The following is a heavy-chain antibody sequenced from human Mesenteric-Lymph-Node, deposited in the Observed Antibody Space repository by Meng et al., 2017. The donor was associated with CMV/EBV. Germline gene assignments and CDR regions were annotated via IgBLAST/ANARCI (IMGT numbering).Heavy chain of an antibody. CDR3: ARVYTGYCDRTSCYPYYFDY. CDR2: ISAHNGNT. CDR1: GYSFVKYG. D-gene: IGHD2-2*01. Sequence: VKVSCKASGYSFVKYGFSWVRQAPGQGLEWMGWISAHNGNTNYAQKFQGRVTMTTDTSTSTAYMELRSLRSDDTAMYYCARVYTGYCDRTSCYPYYFDYWGQGTLVTVSS. V-gene: IGHV1-18*01. J-gene: IGHJ4*02.